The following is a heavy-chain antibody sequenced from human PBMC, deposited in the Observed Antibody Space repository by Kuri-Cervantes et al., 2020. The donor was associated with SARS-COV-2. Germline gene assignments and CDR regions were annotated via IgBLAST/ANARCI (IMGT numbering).Heavy chain of an antibody. CDR1: EFTFSGHW. J-gene: IGHJ4*02. V-gene: IGHV3-74*01. Sequence: GGFLRLSCPASEFTFSGHWIHWVGQAPGKGLFWVSRINPDGSYTNNADSVKGRSTLSRDNAKNMLFLQMNSLRAEDTAVYYCVRDGDHWNFDYWGQGTLVTVSS. D-gene: IGHD1-1*01. CDR2: INPDGSYT. CDR3: VRDGDHWNFDY.